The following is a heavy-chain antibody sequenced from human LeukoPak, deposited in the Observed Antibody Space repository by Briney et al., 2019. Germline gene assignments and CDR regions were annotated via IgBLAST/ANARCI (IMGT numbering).Heavy chain of an antibody. J-gene: IGHJ4*02. Sequence: ASVKVSCKASGGTFSTYAISWVRQAPGQGLEWMGGISHIFGSANYAQKFQGRVTITADESTTTAYMELSSLRSEDTAMYYCASRLMVEMSTYFDYWGQGTLVTVSS. CDR1: GGTFSTYA. CDR3: ASRLMVEMSTYFDY. V-gene: IGHV1-69*13. CDR2: ISHIFGSA. D-gene: IGHD5-24*01.